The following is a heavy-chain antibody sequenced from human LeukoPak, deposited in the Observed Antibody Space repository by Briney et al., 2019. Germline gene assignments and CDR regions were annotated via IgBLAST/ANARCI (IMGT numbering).Heavy chain of an antibody. V-gene: IGHV1-18*01. CDR2: INPYNGNT. J-gene: IGHJ4*02. CDR1: GYTFTGYY. Sequence: ASVKVSCKASGYTFTGYYMHWVRQVPGQGPEWMGWINPYNGNTNYAQKFQGRVTLTTDTSTSTAYMELRSLRSDDTAVHYCARGPHERSGYPDDWGQGTLVTVSS. CDR3: ARGPHERSGYPDD. D-gene: IGHD3-22*01.